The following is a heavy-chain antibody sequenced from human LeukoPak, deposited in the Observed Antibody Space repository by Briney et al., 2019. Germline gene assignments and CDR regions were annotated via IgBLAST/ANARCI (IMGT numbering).Heavy chain of an antibody. J-gene: IGHJ1*01. V-gene: IGHV3-53*01. CDR1: GFTVTTKS. CDR3: ASARESCIRSTCYEYFHQ. Sequence: GGSLSLSCAASGFTVTTKSMAWVRQAPGRGLEWVSVFYSPGSTYYADSVHGRFTISRDNSLNTLFLQMNSLRVEDTAVYYCASARESCIRSTCYEYFHQWGQGTPLTVSS. CDR2: FYSPGST. D-gene: IGHD2-2*01.